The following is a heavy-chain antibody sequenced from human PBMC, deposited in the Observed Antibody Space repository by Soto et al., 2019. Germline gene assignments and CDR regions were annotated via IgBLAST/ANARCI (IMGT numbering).Heavy chain of an antibody. Sequence: GALRLSCAASGFTFSSYSMNWVRQAPGKGLEWVSSISSSSSYIYYADSVKGRFTISRDNAKNSLYLQMNSLRAEDTAVYYCARVLYYYDSSGYYGYWGQGTLVTVPQ. J-gene: IGHJ4*02. V-gene: IGHV3-21*01. D-gene: IGHD3-22*01. CDR2: ISSSSSYI. CDR1: GFTFSSYS. CDR3: ARVLYYYDSSGYYGY.